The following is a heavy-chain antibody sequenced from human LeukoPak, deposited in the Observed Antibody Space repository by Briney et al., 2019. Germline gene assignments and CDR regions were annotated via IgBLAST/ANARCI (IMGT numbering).Heavy chain of an antibody. CDR2: ISSSSSFI. V-gene: IGHV3-21*01. CDR3: ARDDPRRSSESFDY. Sequence: GGSLRLSCAASGFTFSSYSMNWVRQAPGKGLEWVSSISSSSSFIYYADSVKGRFTISRDNAKNSLYLQINSLRAEDTAVYYCARDDPRRSSESFDYWGQGTLVTVSS. J-gene: IGHJ4*02. D-gene: IGHD6-6*01. CDR1: GFTFSSYS.